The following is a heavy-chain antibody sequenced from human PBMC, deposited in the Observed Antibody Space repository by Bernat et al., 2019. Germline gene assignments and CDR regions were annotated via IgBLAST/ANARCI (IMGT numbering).Heavy chain of an antibody. CDR2: IYYRWST. D-gene: IGHD2-15*01. CDR3: ARVIDIGAFDI. J-gene: IGHJ3*02. Sequence: QVQLQESGPGLVKPSETLSLTCTVSGGSISSYYWSWIRQPPGKGLEWIGYIYYRWSTNYNPSLKSRVTISVDTSKNQFSLKLSSVTAADTAVYYCARVIDIGAFDIWGQGTMVTVSS. CDR1: GGSISSYY. V-gene: IGHV4-59*01.